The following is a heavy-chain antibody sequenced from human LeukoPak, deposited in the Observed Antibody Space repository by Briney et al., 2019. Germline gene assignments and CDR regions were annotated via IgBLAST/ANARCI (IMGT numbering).Heavy chain of an antibody. CDR2: ISGSGGST. CDR1: GFTFSSYA. CDR3: AKDMFGVTVTTRWYFDL. V-gene: IGHV3-23*01. J-gene: IGHJ2*01. Sequence: GGSLRLSCAASGFTFSSYAMSWVRQAPGKGLEWVSGISGSGGSTYYADSVKGRFTISRDNSKNTLYLQVNSLRAEDTAVYYCAKDMFGVTVTTRWYFDLWGRGTLVTVSS. D-gene: IGHD4-17*01.